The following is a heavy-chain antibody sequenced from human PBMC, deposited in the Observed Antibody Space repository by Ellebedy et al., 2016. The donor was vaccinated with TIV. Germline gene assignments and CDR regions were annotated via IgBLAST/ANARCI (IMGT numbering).Heavy chain of an antibody. D-gene: IGHD1-26*01. Sequence: PGGSLRLSCAASGFTFSNAWMSWVRQAPGKGLEWVGRIKSKTDGGTTDYAAPVKGRFTISRDDSKNTLYLQMNSLKTEDTAVYYCAKLIGSYCFDYWGQGTLVTVSS. CDR3: AKLIGSYCFDY. V-gene: IGHV3-15*01. CDR1: GFTFSNAW. CDR2: IKSKTDGGTT. J-gene: IGHJ4*02.